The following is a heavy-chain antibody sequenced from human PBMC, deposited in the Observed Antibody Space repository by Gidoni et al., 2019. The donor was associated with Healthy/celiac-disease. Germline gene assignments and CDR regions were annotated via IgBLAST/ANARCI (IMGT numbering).Heavy chain of an antibody. CDR3: AADYGSGSYYVY. CDR1: GGSISSYY. D-gene: IGHD3-10*01. Sequence: QVQLQESGPVLVKPSETLSLTCTVPGGSISSYYWSWIRQPPGKGLEWLGYIYYSGSTNSNPSLKSRVTISVDTSQTQFSLKLSSVTAADTAVYYCAADYGSGSYYVYWGQGTLVTVSS. J-gene: IGHJ4*02. CDR2: IYYSGST. V-gene: IGHV4-59*01.